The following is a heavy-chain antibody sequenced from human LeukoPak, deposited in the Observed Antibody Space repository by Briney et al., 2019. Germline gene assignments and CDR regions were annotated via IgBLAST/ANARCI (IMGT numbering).Heavy chain of an antibody. CDR3: ARGGIAAAGSNFDY. J-gene: IGHJ4*02. D-gene: IGHD6-13*01. CDR1: GFTFSSYG. Sequence: GRSLRLSCAASGFTFSSYGMHWVRQAPGKGLVWVAVIWYDGSNKYYADSVKGRFTISRDNSKNTLYLQMNSLRAEDTAVYYCARGGIAAAGSNFDYWGQGTLVTVSS. V-gene: IGHV3-33*01. CDR2: IWYDGSNK.